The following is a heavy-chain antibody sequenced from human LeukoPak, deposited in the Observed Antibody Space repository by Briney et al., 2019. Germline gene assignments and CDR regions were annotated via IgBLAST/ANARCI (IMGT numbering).Heavy chain of an antibody. J-gene: IGHJ4*02. CDR1: GFTFSSYA. CDR2: ISYDGSNK. V-gene: IGHV3-30-3*01. CDR3: ARDFDY. Sequence: GRSLRLSCAASGFTFSSYAMHWARQAPGKGLEWVAVISYDGSNKYYADSVKGRFTISRDNSKNTLYLQMNSLRAEDTAVYYCARDFDYWGQGTLVTVSS.